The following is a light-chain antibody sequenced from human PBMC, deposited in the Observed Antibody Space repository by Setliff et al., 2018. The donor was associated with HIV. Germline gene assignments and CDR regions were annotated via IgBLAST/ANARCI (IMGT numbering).Light chain of an antibody. J-gene: IGLJ3*02. CDR2: TNN. Sequence: QSVLTQPASVSGSPGQSITISCSGSSSNIGRNTVNWYQQLPGTAPKLLIYTNNQRPSGVPDRFSGSKSGTSASLAISGLQSEDEADYHCASWDDSLNGWVFGGGTKVTVL. CDR1: SSNIGRNT. CDR3: ASWDDSLNGWV. V-gene: IGLV1-44*01.